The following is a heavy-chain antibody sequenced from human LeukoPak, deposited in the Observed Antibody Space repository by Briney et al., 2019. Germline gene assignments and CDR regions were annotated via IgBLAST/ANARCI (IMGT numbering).Heavy chain of an antibody. CDR3: ARGGLYGDYGGY. CDR1: GFTFSSYG. Sequence: PGGSLRLSCAASGFTFSSYGMSWVRQAPGKGLEWVSAISTSGYGTYYADSVKGRFTISRDNSKNTLYLQMNSLRAEDTAVYYCARGGLYGDYGGYWGQGTLVTVSS. D-gene: IGHD4-17*01. V-gene: IGHV3-23*01. CDR2: ISTSGYGT. J-gene: IGHJ4*02.